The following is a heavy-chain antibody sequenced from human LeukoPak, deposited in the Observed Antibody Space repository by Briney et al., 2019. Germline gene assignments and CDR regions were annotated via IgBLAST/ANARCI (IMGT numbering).Heavy chain of an antibody. CDR2: IYHSGST. CDR1: GGSISSGGYY. J-gene: IGHJ4*02. CDR3: ARTTYYYGSGSNGLDY. V-gene: IGHV4-30-2*01. D-gene: IGHD3-10*01. Sequence: TLSLTCTVSGGSISSGGYYWSWIRQPPGKGLEWIGYIYHSGSTYYNPSLKSRVTISVDRSKNQFSLKLSSVTAADTAVYYCARTTYYYGSGSNGLDYWGQGTLVTVSS.